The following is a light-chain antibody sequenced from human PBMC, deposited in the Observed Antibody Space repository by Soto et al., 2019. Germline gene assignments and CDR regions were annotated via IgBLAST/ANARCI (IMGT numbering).Light chain of an antibody. CDR3: EAWDGSLNVVL. V-gene: IGLV1-44*01. J-gene: IGLJ2*01. CDR2: SSN. Sequence: QSVLTQPPSASGTPGQRVTISFSGSSSNIGTNTVNWYQHLPGSAPKLLIYSSNQRPSGVPDRFSGSKSGTSASLAISGLQPDDEADYYCEAWDGSLNVVLFGGGTKLTVL. CDR1: SSNIGTNT.